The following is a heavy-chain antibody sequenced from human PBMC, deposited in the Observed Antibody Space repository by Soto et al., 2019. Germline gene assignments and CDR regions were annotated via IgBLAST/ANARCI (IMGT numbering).Heavy chain of an antibody. D-gene: IGHD3-3*01. CDR1: GYTFTSYG. V-gene: IGHV1-18*01. J-gene: IGHJ6*03. Sequence: ASVKVSCKASGYTFTSYGISWVRQAPGQGLEWMGWISAYNGNTNYAQKLQGRVTMTTDTSTSTAYMELRSLRSDDTAVYYCAREAITIFGVVVTQPLGLSYMDVWGKGTTVTVSS. CDR2: ISAYNGNT. CDR3: AREAITIFGVVVTQPLGLSYMDV.